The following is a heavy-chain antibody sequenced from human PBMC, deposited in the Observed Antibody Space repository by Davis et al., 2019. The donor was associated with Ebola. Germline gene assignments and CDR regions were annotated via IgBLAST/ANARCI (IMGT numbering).Heavy chain of an antibody. CDR1: GFTFSSYA. CDR2: ISGSGGSA. J-gene: IGHJ4*02. Sequence: GESLKISCAASGFTFSSYAITCVRQAPGKGLEWVSAISGSGGSAYYADSVKGRFTISRDNSKNTLYLQMNSLRAEDTAVYYCARDQYSSSSLDYWGQGTLVTVSS. CDR3: ARDQYSSSSLDY. V-gene: IGHV3-23*01. D-gene: IGHD6-6*01.